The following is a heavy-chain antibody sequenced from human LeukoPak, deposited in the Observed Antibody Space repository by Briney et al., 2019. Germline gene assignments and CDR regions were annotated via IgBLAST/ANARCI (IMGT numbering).Heavy chain of an antibody. V-gene: IGHV3-21*01. Sequence: GGSLRLSCAASGFTFSGYSMNWVRQAPGKGLEWVSSISSSSSYIYYADSVKGRFTISRDNAKNSLYLQMNSLRAEDTAVYYCAREPANGSFDYWGQGTLVTVSS. CDR1: GFTFSGYS. D-gene: IGHD3-10*01. CDR2: ISSSSSYI. CDR3: AREPANGSFDY. J-gene: IGHJ4*02.